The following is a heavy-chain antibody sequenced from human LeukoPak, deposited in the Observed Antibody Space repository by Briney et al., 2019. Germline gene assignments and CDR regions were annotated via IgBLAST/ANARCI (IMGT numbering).Heavy chain of an antibody. CDR3: ARALLPPIYSSDWYYFDY. CDR1: AGSISSYY. D-gene: IGHD6-19*01. J-gene: IGHJ4*02. CDR2: IYYSGIT. V-gene: IGHV4-59*01. Sequence: PSETLSLTCTVSAGSISSYYWNWIRQPPGKGLEWIGYIYYSGITNYNPSLKSRVTISVDTSKNQFSLRLSSVTAADTAVYYCARALLPPIYSSDWYYFDYWGQGTLVTVSS.